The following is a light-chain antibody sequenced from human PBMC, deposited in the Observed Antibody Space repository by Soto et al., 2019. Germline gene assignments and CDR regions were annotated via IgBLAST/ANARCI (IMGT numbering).Light chain of an antibody. CDR3: CSYAYSTTFV. CDR1: SSDVGRFNF. Sequence: QSALTQPASVSGCPGQSITISCTGSSSDVGRFNFVSWYQQHPGKAPKLLIYEVIKRPSGVSSRFSASKSGNTASLTISGLQAEDEADYYCCSYAYSTTFVFGTGTKVTVL. J-gene: IGLJ1*01. CDR2: EVI. V-gene: IGLV2-23*02.